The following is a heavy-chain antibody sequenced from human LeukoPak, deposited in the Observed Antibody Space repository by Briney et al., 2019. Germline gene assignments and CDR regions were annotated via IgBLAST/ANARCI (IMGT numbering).Heavy chain of an antibody. CDR3: ARQMDLYGTFDY. CDR2: IYQSGNT. CDR1: SYSISSRYY. V-gene: IGHV4-38-2*01. Sequence: PSETLSLTCVVSSYSISSRYYWGWIRQPPGKELEWIGSIYQSGNTYYNPSLKSRVAISVDTSKNQFSLKLTSVTAADTAVYYCARQMDLYGTFDYWGQGTLVTVSS. D-gene: IGHD2/OR15-2a*01. J-gene: IGHJ4*02.